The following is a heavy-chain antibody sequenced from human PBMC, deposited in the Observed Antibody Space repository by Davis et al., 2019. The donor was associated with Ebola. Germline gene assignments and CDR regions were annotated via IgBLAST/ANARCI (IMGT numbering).Heavy chain of an antibody. CDR2: INSANGNT. CDR3: ARSYYDSSGPNSYYYYYMDV. V-gene: IGHV1-3*01. Sequence: ASVKVSCKASGYTFTNYAMHWVRQAPGQSLEWMGWINSANGNTKYSQKFQGRVTITRDTSASTVYMELSSLRSEDTAVYYCARSYYDSSGPNSYYYYYMDVWGKGTTVTVSS. D-gene: IGHD3-22*01. CDR1: GYTFTNYA. J-gene: IGHJ6*03.